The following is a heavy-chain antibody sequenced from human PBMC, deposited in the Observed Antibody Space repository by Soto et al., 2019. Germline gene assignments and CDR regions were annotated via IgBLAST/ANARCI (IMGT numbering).Heavy chain of an antibody. Sequence: QVQLIKSEAEVKKPGSSVRVSCTASGGIFGSHGFSWVRQAPGQRLEWVGGFIPIFRTLTYTEKFQARVRSAADESTNTVYLDLSSLTSEDTALYYCVRDRRIYYSDPHDEFVSSDYEVWGQGTMVSVSS. D-gene: IGHD3-22*01. CDR2: FIPIFRTL. CDR1: GGIFGSHG. CDR3: VRDRRIYYSDPHDEFVSSDYEV. V-gene: IGHV1-69*01. J-gene: IGHJ3*01.